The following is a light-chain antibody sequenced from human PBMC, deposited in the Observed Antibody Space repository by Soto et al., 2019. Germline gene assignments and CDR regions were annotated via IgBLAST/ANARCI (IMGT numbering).Light chain of an antibody. V-gene: IGLV2-14*01. CDR3: SSYTRSSTYV. CDR1: SSDIGFYNF. Sequence: QSALTQPASVSGSPGQSITISCTGTSSDIGFYNFVSWYQQPPGKAPKLMIYEVSNRPSGVSNRFSGSKSGNTASLTISGLQAEDEADYYCSSYTRSSTYVFGTGTKLTVL. CDR2: EVS. J-gene: IGLJ1*01.